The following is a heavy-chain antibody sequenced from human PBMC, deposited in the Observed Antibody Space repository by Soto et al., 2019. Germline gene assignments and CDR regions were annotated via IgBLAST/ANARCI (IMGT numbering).Heavy chain of an antibody. CDR3: ATSKIYFFQSGGSHPVPLGF. Sequence: PSETLSLTCAVSGGSLSKYYWSWVRQPPGKGLEWIGEIYHSGSTNYNPSLKSRVTISVDTSKNQFYLKLSSVTAADTAVYYFATSKIYFFQSGGSHPVPLGFWGQGTLVTVSS. CDR2: IYHSGST. D-gene: IGHD2-15*01. J-gene: IGHJ4*02. V-gene: IGHV4-34*01. CDR1: GGSLSKYY.